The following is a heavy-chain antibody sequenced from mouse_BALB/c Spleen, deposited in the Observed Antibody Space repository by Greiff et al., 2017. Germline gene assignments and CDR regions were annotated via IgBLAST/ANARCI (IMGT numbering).Heavy chain of an antibody. V-gene: IGHV5-15*02. CDR3: ARDDGSSPYWYFDV. J-gene: IGHJ1*01. CDR1: GFTFSDYG. CDR2: ISNLAYSI. D-gene: IGHD1-1*01. Sequence: EVKLVESGGGLVQPGGSRKLSCAASGFTFSDYGMAWVRQAPGKGPEWVAFISNLAYSIYYADTVTGRFTISRENAKNTLYLEMSSLRSEDTAMYYCARDDGSSPYWYFDVWGAGTTVNVSS.